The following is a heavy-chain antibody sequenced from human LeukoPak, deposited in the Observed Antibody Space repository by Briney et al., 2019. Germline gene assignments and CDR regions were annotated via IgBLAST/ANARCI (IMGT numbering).Heavy chain of an antibody. J-gene: IGHJ3*02. D-gene: IGHD3-22*01. CDR1: GFTFSDYY. CDR3: ARVRVTMTWNAFDI. Sequence: GSLRLSCAASGFTFSDYYMSWIRQPPGKGLEWIGSIYYSGSTYYNPSLKSRVTISVDTSKNQFSLKLSSVTAADTAVYYCARVRVTMTWNAFDIWGQGTMVTVSS. V-gene: IGHV4-38-2*01. CDR2: IYYSGST.